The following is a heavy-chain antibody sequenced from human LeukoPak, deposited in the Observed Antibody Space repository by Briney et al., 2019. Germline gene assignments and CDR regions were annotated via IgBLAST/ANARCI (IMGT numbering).Heavy chain of an antibody. CDR1: VVSMNGYY. V-gene: IGHV4-4*07. CDR3: ARQFLVGSTFHAFDL. CDR2: VDSSGNT. Sequence: PSGTLSLTCSVSVVSMNGYYWSWLRQSAGNRLEWIGHVDSSGNTNYNPSLESRVTMSVDTSKKQFSLKLTSVTAADMAVYFCARQFLVGSTFHAFDLWGQGTRVTVSS. D-gene: IGHD1-26*01. J-gene: IGHJ3*01.